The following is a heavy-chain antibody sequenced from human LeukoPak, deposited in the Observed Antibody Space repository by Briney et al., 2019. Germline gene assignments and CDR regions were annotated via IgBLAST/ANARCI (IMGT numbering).Heavy chain of an antibody. CDR1: GFTFSSYG. Sequence: GGSLRLSCAASGFTFSSYGMHWVRQAPGKGLEWVAFIRYDGSNKYYVGSVKGRFTISRDNSKNTLYLQMNSLRAEDTAVYYCAKRSRYSSGWYYPFDYWGQGTLVTVSS. D-gene: IGHD6-19*01. J-gene: IGHJ4*02. V-gene: IGHV3-30*02. CDR2: IRYDGSNK. CDR3: AKRSRYSSGWYYPFDY.